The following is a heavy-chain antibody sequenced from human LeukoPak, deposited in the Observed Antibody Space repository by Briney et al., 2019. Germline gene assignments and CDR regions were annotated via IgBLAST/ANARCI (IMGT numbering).Heavy chain of an antibody. CDR1: GFTFSSYS. V-gene: IGHV3-21*01. D-gene: IGHD2/OR15-2a*01. J-gene: IGHJ4*02. Sequence: GGSLRLSCAASGFTFSSYSMNWVRQAPGKGLEWVSSISSSSSYIYYADSVKGRFTISRDNSKNTLYLQMNSLRAEDTAVYYCAKLLPPFDYWGQGTLVTVSS. CDR2: ISSSSSYI. CDR3: AKLLPPFDY.